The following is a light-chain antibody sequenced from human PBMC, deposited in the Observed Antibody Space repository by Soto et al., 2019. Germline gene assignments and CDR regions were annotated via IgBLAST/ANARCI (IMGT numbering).Light chain of an antibody. CDR3: CSYAGSYTFWV. CDR1: SSDVGGYNY. CDR2: DVS. J-gene: IGLJ2*01. V-gene: IGLV2-11*01. Sequence: QSALTQPRSVSGSPGQSVTISCTGTSSDVGGYNYVSWYQQHPGKAPKLMIYDVSKRPSGVPYRFSGSKSGNTASLTISGRLAEDEADDYCCSYAGSYTFWVFGGGTQLTVL.